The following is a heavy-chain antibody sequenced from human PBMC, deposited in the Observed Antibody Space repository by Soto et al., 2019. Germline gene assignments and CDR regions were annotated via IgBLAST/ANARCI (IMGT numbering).Heavy chain of an antibody. J-gene: IGHJ4*02. CDR1: GGSISSYY. CDR3: ARVAYGDLDY. CDR2: IYYSGST. D-gene: IGHD4-17*01. V-gene: IGHV4-59*01. Sequence: SETLSLTCTVSGGSISSYYWSWIRQPPGKGLEWIGYIYYSGSTNYNPSLKSRVTISVDTSKNQFSLKLSSVTAADTAVYYCARVAYGDLDYWGQGTLVTVSS.